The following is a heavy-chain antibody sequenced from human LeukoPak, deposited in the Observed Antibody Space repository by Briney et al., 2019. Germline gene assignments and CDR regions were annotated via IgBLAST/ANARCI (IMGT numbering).Heavy chain of an antibody. CDR1: GGSLSSNTYY. CDR3: ARHYYDTSGYYPWYFDY. CDR2: MYYSGST. J-gene: IGHJ4*02. D-gene: IGHD3-22*01. Sequence: PETLSLTCTVSGGSLSSNTYYWGWIRQAPGKGLEWIGSMYYSGSTYYNQSLKSRVTISVDTSKNQFSLKLTSVTAADTAVYYCARHYYDTSGYYPWYFDYWGQGTLVTVSS. V-gene: IGHV4-39*01.